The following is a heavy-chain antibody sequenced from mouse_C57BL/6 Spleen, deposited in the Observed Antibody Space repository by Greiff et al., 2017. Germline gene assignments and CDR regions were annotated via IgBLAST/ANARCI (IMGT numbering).Heavy chain of an antibody. Sequence: EVQGVESGGGLVKPGGSLKLSCAASGFTFSDYGMHWVRQAPEKGLEWVAYISSGSSTIYYADTVKGRFTISRDNAKNTLFLQMTSLRSEDTAMYYCARGSVYYDYDVDFDVWGTGTTVTVSS. CDR3: ARGSVYYDYDVDFDV. CDR1: GFTFSDYG. V-gene: IGHV5-17*01. D-gene: IGHD2-4*01. CDR2: ISSGSSTI. J-gene: IGHJ1*03.